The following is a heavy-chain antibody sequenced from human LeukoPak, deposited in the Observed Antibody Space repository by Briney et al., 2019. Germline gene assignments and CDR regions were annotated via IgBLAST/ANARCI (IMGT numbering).Heavy chain of an antibody. D-gene: IGHD6-13*01. J-gene: IGHJ4*02. CDR3: AKPSGSIAAASFDY. Sequence: PGGSLRLSCAASGFTFSDYYMSWVRQAPGKGLEWVSYISGSGSMLHYADSVKGRSTISRDNAKNSLYLQMSTLRAEDTAVYYCAKPSGSIAAASFDYWGQGTLVTVSS. CDR2: ISGSGSML. CDR1: GFTFSDYY. V-gene: IGHV3-11*04.